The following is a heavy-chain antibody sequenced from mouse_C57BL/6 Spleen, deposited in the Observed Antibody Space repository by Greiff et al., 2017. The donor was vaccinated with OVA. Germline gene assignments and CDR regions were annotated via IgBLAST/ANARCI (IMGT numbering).Heavy chain of an antibody. CDR3: ARRTGTGAMDY. J-gene: IGHJ4*01. D-gene: IGHD4-1*01. CDR2: ISSGSSTI. CDR1: GFTFRDYG. Sequence: EVKLMESGGGLVKPGGSLKLSCAASGFTFRDYGMHWVRQAPEKGLEWVAYISSGSSTIYYADTVKGRFTISRDNAKNTLFLQMTSLRSEDTAMYYCARRTGTGAMDYWGQGTSVTVSS. V-gene: IGHV5-17*01.